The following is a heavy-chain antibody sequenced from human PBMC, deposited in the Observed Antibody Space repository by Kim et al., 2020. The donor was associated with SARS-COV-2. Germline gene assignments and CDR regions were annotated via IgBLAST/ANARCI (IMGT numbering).Heavy chain of an antibody. J-gene: IGHJ5*02. D-gene: IGHD3-10*01. CDR3: AVSPAYYYGSGRDNWFDP. CDR1: GYTLTELS. V-gene: IGHV1-24*01. Sequence: ASVKVSCKVSGYTLTELSMHWVRQAPGKGLEWMGGFDPEDGETIYAQKFQGRVTMTEDTSTDTAYMELSSLRSEDTAVYYCAVSPAYYYGSGRDNWFDPLGQGTLVTVSS. CDR2: FDPEDGET.